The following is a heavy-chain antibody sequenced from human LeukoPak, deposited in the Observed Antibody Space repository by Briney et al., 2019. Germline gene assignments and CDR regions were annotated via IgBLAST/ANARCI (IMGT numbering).Heavy chain of an antibody. Sequence: GGSLRLSCAASGFTFSDLYMDWVRQAPGKGLEWVGRTGNKVNSYTTQYAASVKGRFTISRDDSKNSLYLQMNSLKTEETAVYYCARDLLGTRSIWGQGTMVTVSS. J-gene: IGHJ3*02. D-gene: IGHD3-16*01. CDR3: ARDLLGTRSI. CDR2: TGNKVNSYTT. V-gene: IGHV3-72*01. CDR1: GFTFSDLY.